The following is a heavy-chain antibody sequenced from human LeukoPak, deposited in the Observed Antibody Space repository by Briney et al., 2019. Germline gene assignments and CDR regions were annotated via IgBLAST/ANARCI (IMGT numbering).Heavy chain of an antibody. CDR3: TRDQTPYY. CDR1: GFTFGDYA. J-gene: IGHJ4*02. CDR2: IRSKVYGGTP. V-gene: IGHV3-49*04. Sequence: GGSLRLSCTASGFTFGDYAMTWVRQPRGKGREWVGFIRSKVYGGTPEYAASVKGRFTISRDDSKGIAYLQMNSLKTEDTAVYYCTRDQTPYYWGQGTLVTVSS.